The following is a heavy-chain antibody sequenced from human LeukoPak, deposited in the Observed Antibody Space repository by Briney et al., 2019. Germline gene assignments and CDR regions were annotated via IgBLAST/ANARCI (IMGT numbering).Heavy chain of an antibody. J-gene: IGHJ3*02. CDR3: ARFETTVTTNAFDI. CDR1: GFTFSSYS. CDR2: ITSSSSNI. D-gene: IGHD4-17*01. V-gene: IGHV3-21*01. Sequence: GGSLRLSCAASGFTFSSYSMNWVRQAPGEGLEWVSSITSSSSNIYYADSVKGRFTISRDNAKNSLYLQMNSLRVEDTAVYYCARFETTVTTNAFDIWGQGTMVTVSS.